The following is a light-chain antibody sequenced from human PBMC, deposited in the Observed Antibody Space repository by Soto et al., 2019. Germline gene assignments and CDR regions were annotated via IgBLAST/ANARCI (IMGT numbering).Light chain of an antibody. CDR2: AAS. CDR3: QQYDSYPWT. CDR1: QSIGSL. Sequence: DIQMTQSPSTLSASVGDRVTITCRASQSIGSLLAWYQQKPGRAPKLLIYAASSLESGVPSRFSGSGSGTEFTLTISSLQPDDFATDYGQQYDSYPWTFGQGTKVEIE. J-gene: IGKJ1*01. V-gene: IGKV1-5*01.